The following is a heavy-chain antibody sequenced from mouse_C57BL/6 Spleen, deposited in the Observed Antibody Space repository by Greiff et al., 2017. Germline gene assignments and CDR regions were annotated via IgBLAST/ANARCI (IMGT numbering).Heavy chain of an antibody. CDR1: GYAFSSYW. J-gene: IGHJ4*01. CDR2: IYPGDGDT. V-gene: IGHV1-80*01. Sequence: QVQLQQSGAELVKPGASVKISCKASGYAFSSYWMNWVKQRPGKGLEWIGQIYPGDGDTNYNGKFKGKATLTADKSSSTAYMQLSSLTSEDSAVYFCARGLLRDYYAMDYWGQGTSVTVSS. CDR3: ARGLLRDYYAMDY. D-gene: IGHD2-3*01.